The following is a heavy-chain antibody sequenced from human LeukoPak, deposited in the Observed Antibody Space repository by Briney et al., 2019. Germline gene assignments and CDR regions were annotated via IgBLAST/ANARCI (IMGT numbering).Heavy chain of an antibody. J-gene: IGHJ6*03. Sequence: GGSLRLSCAASGFTFSNYAMHWVRQAPGKGLEWVAVISYDGSNKYYADSVKGRFTISRDNSKNTLYLQMKSQGAVDTAVYYCARSLATSYYYMDVWGKGTTVTVSS. CDR3: ARSLATSYYYMDV. CDR2: ISYDGSNK. V-gene: IGHV3-30*04. CDR1: GFTFSNYA. D-gene: IGHD5-12*01.